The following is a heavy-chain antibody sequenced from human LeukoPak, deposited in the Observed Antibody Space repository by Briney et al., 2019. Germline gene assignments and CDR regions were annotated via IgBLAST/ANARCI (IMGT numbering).Heavy chain of an antibody. Sequence: PSETLSLTCTVSGGSISSYYWSWIRQPPGKGLELIGYIYYSGSTNYNPSLKSRVTISVDTSKNQFSLKLSSVTAADTAVYYCARTGIAAAGSTLGFDPWGQGTLVTVSS. CDR3: ARTGIAAAGSTLGFDP. CDR1: GGSISSYY. J-gene: IGHJ5*02. D-gene: IGHD6-13*01. CDR2: IYYSGST. V-gene: IGHV4-59*01.